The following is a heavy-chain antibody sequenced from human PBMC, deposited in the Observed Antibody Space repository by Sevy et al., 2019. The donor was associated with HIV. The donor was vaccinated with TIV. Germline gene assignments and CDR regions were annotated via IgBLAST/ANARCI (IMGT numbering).Heavy chain of an antibody. V-gene: IGHV1-3*01. CDR3: ARELYYYGSGSGFYYYYYGMDV. D-gene: IGHD3-10*01. J-gene: IGHJ6*02. Sequence: ASVKVSCKASGYTFTSYAMHWVRQAPGQRLEWMGWINAGNGNTKYSQKFQGRVTITRDTSAGTAYIELSSLRSEDTAVYYCARELYYYGSGSGFYYYYYGMDVWGQGTTVTVSS. CDR2: INAGNGNT. CDR1: GYTFTSYA.